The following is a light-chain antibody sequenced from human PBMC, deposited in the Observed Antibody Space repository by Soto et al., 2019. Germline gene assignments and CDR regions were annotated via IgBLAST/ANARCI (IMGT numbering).Light chain of an antibody. CDR1: SSDVGSYNY. Sequence: QSALTQPRSVSGSPGESVTISCSGTSSDVGSYNYVSWYQQYPGKTPKVMIYDVSERPSEVPVRFSGSKSGNTASLTISGLRAEDEAEYFCCSYSGSDSLLFGGGTKVTVL. J-gene: IGLJ2*01. V-gene: IGLV2-11*01. CDR2: DVS. CDR3: CSYSGSDSLL.